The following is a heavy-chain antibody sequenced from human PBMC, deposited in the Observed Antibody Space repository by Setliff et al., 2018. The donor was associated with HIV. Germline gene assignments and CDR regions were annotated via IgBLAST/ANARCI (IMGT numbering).Heavy chain of an antibody. Sequence: SETLSLTCTASGGSINSFYWNWIRQPPGKGLEWIASIYHSGSTYYNPSLKSRVTMSVDTSKNQLSLKLRSVTAADTAVYYCARARITMTGGRLEPYAFDRWGQGTKVTVSS. J-gene: IGHJ3*01. D-gene: IGHD3-22*01. CDR1: GGSINSFY. V-gene: IGHV4-59*04. CDR3: ARARITMTGGRLEPYAFDR. CDR2: IYHSGST.